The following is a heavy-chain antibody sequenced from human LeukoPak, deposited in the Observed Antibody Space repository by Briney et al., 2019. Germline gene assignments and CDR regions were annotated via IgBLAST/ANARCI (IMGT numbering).Heavy chain of an antibody. V-gene: IGHV1-2*02. D-gene: IGHD3-22*01. Sequence: ASVKVSCKASGYTFTSYYMHWVRQAPGQGLEWMGWIIPNSGGTNYAQKFQGRVTMTRDTSISTAYMELSRLRSDDTAVYYCARGVRFYYDSSGYPDACDIWGQGTMVTVSS. J-gene: IGHJ3*02. CDR1: GYTFTSYY. CDR3: ARGVRFYYDSSGYPDACDI. CDR2: IIPNSGGT.